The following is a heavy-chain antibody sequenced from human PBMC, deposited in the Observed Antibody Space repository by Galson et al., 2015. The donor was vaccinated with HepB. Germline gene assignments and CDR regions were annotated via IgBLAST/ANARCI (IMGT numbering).Heavy chain of an antibody. Sequence: SLRLSCAASAFTFSNFGMHWVRQAPGKGLEWVAFIRYNGYEKYYADSVKGRFTISRDNSKNTLYLQMISLRVEDTGVYYCAKDTSPYCGSPSCYEGYILHWGQGTLVTVSS. J-gene: IGHJ1*01. CDR3: AKDTSPYCGSPSCYEGYILH. CDR2: IRYNGYEK. V-gene: IGHV3-30*02. D-gene: IGHD2-2*01. CDR1: AFTFSNFG.